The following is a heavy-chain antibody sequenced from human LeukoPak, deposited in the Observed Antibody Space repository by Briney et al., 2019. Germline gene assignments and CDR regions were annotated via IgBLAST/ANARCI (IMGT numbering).Heavy chain of an antibody. CDR1: GFTFSSYN. D-gene: IGHD5-18*01. V-gene: IGHV3-48*01. CDR3: ARGRGYSYGQLDY. CDR2: ISSTSNTI. J-gene: IGHJ4*02. Sequence: GGSLRLXCAASGFTFSSYNMNWVRRAPGKGLEWVSYISSTSNTIYYADSVKGRFTISRDNAKNSLYLQMNSLRAEDTAVYYCARGRGYSYGQLDYWGQGTLVTVSS.